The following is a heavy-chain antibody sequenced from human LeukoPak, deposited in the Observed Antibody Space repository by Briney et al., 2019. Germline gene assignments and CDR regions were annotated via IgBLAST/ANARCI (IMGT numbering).Heavy chain of an antibody. CDR3: ARLPVTPHAFDI. CDR1: GGSISSGSYY. V-gene: IGHV4-61*02. Sequence: SETLSLTCTVSGGSISSGSYYWSWIRQPAGKGLEWVGRIYTSGSTNYNPSLKSRVTISVDTSKNQFSLKLNSVTAADTAVYYCARLPVTPHAFDIWGQGTMVTVSS. D-gene: IGHD4-23*01. CDR2: IYTSGST. J-gene: IGHJ3*02.